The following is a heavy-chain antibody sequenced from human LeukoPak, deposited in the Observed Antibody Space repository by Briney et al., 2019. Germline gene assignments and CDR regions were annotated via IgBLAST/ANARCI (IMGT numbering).Heavy chain of an antibody. CDR3: ARDVLLWFGESTYDTQPGWFDP. Sequence: ASVKVSCKASGYTFTSYYMHWVRQAPGQGLEWMGIINPSGGSTSYAQKFQGRVTMTRDMSTSTVYMELSSLRSEDTAVYYCARDVLLWFGESTYDTQPGWFDPWGQGTLVTVSS. CDR1: GYTFTSYY. D-gene: IGHD3-10*01. V-gene: IGHV1-46*01. J-gene: IGHJ5*02. CDR2: INPSGGST.